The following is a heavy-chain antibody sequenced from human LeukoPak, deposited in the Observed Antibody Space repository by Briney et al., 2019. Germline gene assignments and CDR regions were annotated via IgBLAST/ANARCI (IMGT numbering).Heavy chain of an antibody. CDR2: ISYDGSNK. D-gene: IGHD5-24*01. Sequence: GGSLRLSCAASGFTFSSYGMHWVRQAPGKGLEWVAVISYDGSNKYYADSVKGRFTISRDNSKNTLYLQMNSLRAEDTAVYYCTRVGYIDEGIDYWGQGTLVTVSS. V-gene: IGHV3-30*03. J-gene: IGHJ4*02. CDR1: GFTFSSYG. CDR3: TRVGYIDEGIDY.